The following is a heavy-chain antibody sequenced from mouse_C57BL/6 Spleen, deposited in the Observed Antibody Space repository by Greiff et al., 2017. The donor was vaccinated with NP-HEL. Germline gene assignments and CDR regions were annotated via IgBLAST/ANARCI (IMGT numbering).Heavy chain of an antibody. J-gene: IGHJ2*01. Sequence: EVKLQESGPGLVKPSQSLSLTCSVTGYSITSGYYWNWIRQFPGNKLEWMGYISYDGSTNYNPSLTNRISITRDTSKNQFFLKLNSVTTEDTATDYCAREGNYYDYAFDDWGQGTTLTVSS. CDR2: ISYDGST. V-gene: IGHV3-6*01. CDR1: GYSITSGYY. CDR3: AREGNYYDYAFDD. D-gene: IGHD2-4*01.